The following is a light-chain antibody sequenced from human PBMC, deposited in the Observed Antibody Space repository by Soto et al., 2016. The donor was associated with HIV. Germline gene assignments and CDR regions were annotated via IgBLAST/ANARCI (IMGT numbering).Light chain of an antibody. CDR3: QVWDGSSDHHVV. CDR2: DDT. Sequence: SYELTQAPSLSVAPGKTASITCGGSNIGSKSVHWYRQKPGQAPVLVIYDDTDRPSGIPERFSGSNSGNTATLTISRVEAGDEADYYCQVWDGSSDHHVVFGGGTKLTVL. CDR1: NIGSKS. J-gene: IGLJ2*01. V-gene: IGLV3-21*04.